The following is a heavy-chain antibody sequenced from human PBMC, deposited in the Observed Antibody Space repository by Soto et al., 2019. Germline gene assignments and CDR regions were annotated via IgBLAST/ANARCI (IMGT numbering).Heavy chain of an antibody. D-gene: IGHD4-17*01. CDR1: GFTFSNYA. CDR2: ISGNGFST. CDR3: ARGPSTVATGLDY. J-gene: IGHJ4*02. V-gene: IGHV3-64*02. Sequence: EVQLVESGEGLVQPGGSLRLSCAASGFTFSNYARHWVRQAPGKGLEYVSAISGNGFSTYYGDSVRGRFIISRDNSKNTLYLQMGSLRAEDMAVYYCARGPSTVATGLDYWGQGTLVTVSS.